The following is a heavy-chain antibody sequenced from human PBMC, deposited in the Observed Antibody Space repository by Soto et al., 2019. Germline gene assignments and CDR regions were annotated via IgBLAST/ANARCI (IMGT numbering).Heavy chain of an antibody. CDR2: IYYSGSN. CDR3: ARVVPGGYPVDY. V-gene: IGHV4-59*01. J-gene: IGHJ4*02. CDR1: GGSISSYY. Sequence: QVQLQESGPGLVKPSETLSLTCTVSGGSISSYYWSWIRQPPGKGLEWIGYIYYSGSNNYNPSLKSRVTISVDTSKNQFSLQLSSVTAADTAVYYCARVVPGGYPVDYWGQGTLVTVSS. D-gene: IGHD5-12*01.